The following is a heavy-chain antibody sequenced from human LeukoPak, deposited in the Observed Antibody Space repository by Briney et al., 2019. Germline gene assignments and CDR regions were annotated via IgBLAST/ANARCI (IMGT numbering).Heavy chain of an antibody. CDR3: ARDAIVRDYSNSDY. CDR1: GYTFTNYD. V-gene: IGHV1-2*02. D-gene: IGHD4-11*01. Sequence: GASVNVSCKASGYTFTNYDINWVRQAPGQGLEWMAWISSYSGNTDYAQKFQGRVTMTRDTSISTAYMELSRLTSDDTAVYYCARDAIVRDYSNSDYWGQGTLVTVSS. J-gene: IGHJ4*02. CDR2: ISSYSGNT.